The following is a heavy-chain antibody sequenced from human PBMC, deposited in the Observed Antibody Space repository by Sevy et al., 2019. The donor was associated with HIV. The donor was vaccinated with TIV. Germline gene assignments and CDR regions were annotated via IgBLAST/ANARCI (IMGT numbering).Heavy chain of an antibody. CDR2: IIPIFGTA. D-gene: IGHD5-12*01. CDR1: GGTFSSYA. J-gene: IGHJ4*02. Sequence: ASGKVSCKASGGTFSSYAISWVRQAPGQGLEWMGGIIPIFGTANYAQKFQGRVTITADESTSTAYMELSSLRSEDTAVYYCARGARGYSGYDSYYFDYWGQGTLVTVSS. V-gene: IGHV1-69*13. CDR3: ARGARGYSGYDSYYFDY.